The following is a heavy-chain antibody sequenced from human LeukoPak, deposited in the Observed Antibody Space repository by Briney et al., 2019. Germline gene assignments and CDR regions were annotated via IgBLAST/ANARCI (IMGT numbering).Heavy chain of an antibody. CDR3: ARLDYGDYPYYYYYMDV. CDR1: GYSISSGYY. Sequence: PSETLSLTCAVSGYSISSGYYWGWIRQPPGKGLEWMGSIYHSGSTYYNPSLKSRVTISVDTSKNQFSLKLSSVTAADTAVYYCARLDYGDYPYYYYYMDVWGKGTTVTVSS. J-gene: IGHJ6*03. V-gene: IGHV4-38-2*01. D-gene: IGHD4-17*01. CDR2: IYHSGST.